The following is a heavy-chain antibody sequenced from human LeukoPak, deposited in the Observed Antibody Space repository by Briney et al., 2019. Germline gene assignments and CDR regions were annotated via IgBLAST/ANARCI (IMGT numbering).Heavy chain of an antibody. V-gene: IGHV3-33*01. CDR1: GFTFSSYG. Sequence: GGSLRLSCAASGFTFSSYGMHWVRQAPGKRLEWVAVIWYDGSNKYYADSVKGRFTISRDNSKNTLYLQMNSLRAEDTAVYYCARGLWFGEPQSDYWGQGTLVTVSS. CDR2: IWYDGSNK. D-gene: IGHD3-10*01. CDR3: ARGLWFGEPQSDY. J-gene: IGHJ4*02.